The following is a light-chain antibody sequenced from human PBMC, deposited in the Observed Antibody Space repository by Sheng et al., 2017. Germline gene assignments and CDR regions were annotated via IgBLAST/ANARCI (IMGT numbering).Light chain of an antibody. Sequence: EIVMTQSPATLSVSPGERATLSCRASQSLSSNLAWYQQKPGQAPRLLIYAASTRATGIPARFSGSGSGTEFTLTISSLQSEDFAVYYCQQYNYWPPLTFGGGT. V-gene: IGKV3-15*01. CDR1: QSLSSN. CDR3: QQYNYWPPLT. CDR2: AAS. J-gene: IGKJ4*01.